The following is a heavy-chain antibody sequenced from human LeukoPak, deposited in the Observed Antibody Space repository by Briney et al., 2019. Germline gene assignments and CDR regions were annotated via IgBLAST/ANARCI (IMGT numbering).Heavy chain of an antibody. V-gene: IGHV4-59*01. CDR1: GGSISSYY. D-gene: IGHD3-10*01. CDR2: IYYSGST. J-gene: IGHJ6*03. Sequence: SETLSLTCTVSGGSISSYYWSWIRQLPGKGLEWIGYIYYSGSTNYNPSLKSRVTISVDTSKNQFSLKLSSVTAADTAVYYCARGPPPHYYGSAYVDVWGKGTTVTVSS. CDR3: ARGPPPHYYGSAYVDV.